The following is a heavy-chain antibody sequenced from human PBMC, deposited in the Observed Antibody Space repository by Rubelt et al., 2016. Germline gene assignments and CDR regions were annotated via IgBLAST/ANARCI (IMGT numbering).Heavy chain of an antibody. CDR1: GGTFSSYA. D-gene: IGHD1-7*01. CDR3: ARDLPPFRRYNWNFPLDY. J-gene: IGHJ4*02. V-gene: IGHV1-69*04. CDR2: IIPILGIA. Sequence: QVQLVQSGAEVKKPGSSVKVSCKASGGTFSSYAISWVRQAPGQGLEWMGRIIPILGIANYAQKFPGRATITADKSTSAAYMELSSLRSEDTAVYYCARDLPPFRRYNWNFPLDYWGQGTLVTVSS.